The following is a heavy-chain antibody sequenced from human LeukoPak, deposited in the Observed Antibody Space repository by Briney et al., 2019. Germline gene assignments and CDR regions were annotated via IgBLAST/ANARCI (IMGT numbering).Heavy chain of an antibody. CDR2: ISGSGGST. D-gene: IGHD1-7*01. CDR1: GFTFSSYA. CDR3: AKSTDNELELPLNY. V-gene: IGHV3-23*01. Sequence: GGSLRLSCAASGFTFSSYAMSWVRQAPGKGLEWVSAISGSGGSTYYADSVKGRFTISRDNSKNTLYLQMNSLRAEDTAVYYCAKSTDNELELPLNYWGQGTLVTVSS. J-gene: IGHJ4*02.